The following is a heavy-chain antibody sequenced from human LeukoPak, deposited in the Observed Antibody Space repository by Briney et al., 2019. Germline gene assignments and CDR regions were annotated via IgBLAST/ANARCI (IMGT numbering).Heavy chain of an antibody. J-gene: IGHJ5*02. D-gene: IGHD2-15*01. CDR3: ARAVGYCSGGSCYPGWFDP. CDR2: IYYRGST. CDR1: GGSISSYY. V-gene: IGHV4-59*01. Sequence: SETLSLTCTVSGGSISSYYWSWIRQPPGKGLEWIGYIYYRGSTNYNPSLKSRVTISVDTSKNQFSLKLSSVTAADTAVYYCARAVGYCSGGSCYPGWFDPWGQGTLVTVSS.